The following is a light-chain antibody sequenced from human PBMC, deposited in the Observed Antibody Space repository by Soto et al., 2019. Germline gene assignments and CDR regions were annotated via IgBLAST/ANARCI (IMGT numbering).Light chain of an antibody. CDR2: DNT. J-gene: IGLJ2*01. CDR3: QSFDKYLSAVV. CDR1: SSDIGAGYR. V-gene: IGLV1-40*01. Sequence: QSALTQPPSVSGAPGERVTISCTGSSSDIGAGYRVRWYQQVPGTAPKLLIYDNTNRPSGVSVRFSVSKSGTSASLAISGLQAEDEADYYCQSFDKYLSAVVFGGGTKLTVL.